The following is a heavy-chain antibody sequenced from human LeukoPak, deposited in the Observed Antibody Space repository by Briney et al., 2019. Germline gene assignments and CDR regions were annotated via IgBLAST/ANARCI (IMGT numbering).Heavy chain of an antibody. D-gene: IGHD3-22*01. V-gene: IGHV3-11*01. CDR3: ARDHRYYYDSSGYSAY. Sequence: LSLTCAVYGGSFSGYYWSWIRQAPGKGLEWVSYISSSGSTIYYADSVKGRFTISRDNAKNSLYLQMNSLRAEDTAVYYCARDHRYYYDSSGYSAYWGQGTLVTVSS. CDR1: GGSFSGYY. CDR2: ISSSGSTI. J-gene: IGHJ4*02.